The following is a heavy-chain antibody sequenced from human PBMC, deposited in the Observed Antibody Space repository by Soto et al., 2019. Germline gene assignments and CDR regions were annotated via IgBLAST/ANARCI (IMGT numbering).Heavy chain of an antibody. CDR2: ISVYNGHT. J-gene: IGHJ6*02. CDR3: ARDMRQYYGSGSYYNLHYFYGMDV. V-gene: IGHV1-18*01. CDR1: GYTFTSNG. D-gene: IGHD3-10*01. Sequence: QDQLVQSGAEVKKPGASVTVSCRASGYTFTSNGISWVRQAPGQGLEWMGWISVYNGHTKYAQNLQGRVTMTTDTSTSTAYMELRSLRSDDTAVYFCARDMRQYYGSGSYYNLHYFYGMDVWGQGTTVTVSS.